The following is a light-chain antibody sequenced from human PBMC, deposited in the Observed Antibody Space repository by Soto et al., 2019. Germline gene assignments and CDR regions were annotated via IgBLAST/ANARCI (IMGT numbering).Light chain of an antibody. J-gene: IGKJ1*01. CDR2: GAS. CDR1: QSGSRN. CDR3: QHYNNWPRT. Sequence: EIVMTQSPATLSVSPGERATLSCRASQSGSRNLAWYQQKPGQAPRLLIYGASTRATGIPARFSGSGSGTEFTLTISSLQSEDFAVYYCQHYNNWPRTFGQGTKVELK. V-gene: IGKV3-15*01.